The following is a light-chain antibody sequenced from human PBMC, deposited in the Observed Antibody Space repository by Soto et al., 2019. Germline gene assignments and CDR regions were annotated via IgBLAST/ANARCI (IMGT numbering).Light chain of an antibody. CDR1: QSVSSKF. J-gene: IGKJ1*01. CDR2: GAS. Sequence: EIVLTQSPCTLSLSPGEGATLSCKSSQSVSSKFLAWYKQKPGQAPRLVFYGASNRATGIPDRFSGSGSGTEFTLTISRLQPEDFEVYYCQQYGSSPRTFGQGTKVDIK. CDR3: QQYGSSPRT. V-gene: IGKV3-20*01.